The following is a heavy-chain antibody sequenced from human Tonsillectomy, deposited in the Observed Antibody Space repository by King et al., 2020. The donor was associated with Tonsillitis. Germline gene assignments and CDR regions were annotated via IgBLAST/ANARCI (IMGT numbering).Heavy chain of an antibody. CDR2: IYTGDSDT. V-gene: IGHV5-51*01. Sequence: MQLVQSGAEVKKTGESLKISCKGSGYSFTSYWIGWVRQMPGNGLEWMGIIYTGDSDTRYSPSFQGQVTISADKSISTAYLQWSSLKASDTAMSYCARGGLDCTNGVCYNLQGYYYYGMDVWGQGTTVTVSS. CDR1: GYSFTSYW. CDR3: ARGGLDCTNGVCYNLQGYYYYGMDV. D-gene: IGHD2-8*01. J-gene: IGHJ6*02.